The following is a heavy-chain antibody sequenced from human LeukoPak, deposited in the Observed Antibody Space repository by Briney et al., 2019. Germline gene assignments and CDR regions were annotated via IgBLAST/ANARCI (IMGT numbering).Heavy chain of an antibody. CDR2: IYSGGST. V-gene: IGHV3-66*01. Sequence: GGSLRLSCAASGFTVSSKYMSWVRQAPGKGLEWVSVIYSGGSTFYADSVKGRFTISRDNSKNTLYLQMNSLRVEDTAVYYCARSLCGDSDGPYYFDYWGQGTLVTVSS. J-gene: IGHJ4*02. D-gene: IGHD4-17*01. CDR1: GFTVSSKY. CDR3: ARSLCGDSDGPYYFDY.